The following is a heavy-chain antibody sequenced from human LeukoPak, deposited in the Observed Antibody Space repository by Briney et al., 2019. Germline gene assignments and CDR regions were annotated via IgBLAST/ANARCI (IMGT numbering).Heavy chain of an antibody. Sequence: GGSLRLSCAASGFTFSSYEMNWVRQAPGKGLEWVSLISTSGSTMYYADSVKGRFTISRDNAENSLYLQTNSLGAEDTAVYYCAKVLRYVSSVGDYWGQGTLVTVSS. V-gene: IGHV3-48*03. J-gene: IGHJ4*02. CDR3: AKVLRYVSSVGDY. CDR2: ISTSGSTM. D-gene: IGHD3-22*01. CDR1: GFTFSSYE.